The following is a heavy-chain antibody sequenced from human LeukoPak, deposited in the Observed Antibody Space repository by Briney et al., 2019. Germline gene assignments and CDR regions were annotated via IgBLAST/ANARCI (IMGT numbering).Heavy chain of an antibody. V-gene: IGHV3-30*18. CDR3: AKPVTVSSPFDY. Sequence: GGSLRLSCAASGFTFRNYVIHWVRQAPGKGLEWVAVTSSDLNVKLYADSVKGRFTISRDNSKNTLYLQMNSLRAEDTAVYYCAKPVTVSSPFDYWGQGTLVSVSS. J-gene: IGHJ4*02. CDR2: TSSDLNVK. CDR1: GFTFRNYV. D-gene: IGHD3-10*01.